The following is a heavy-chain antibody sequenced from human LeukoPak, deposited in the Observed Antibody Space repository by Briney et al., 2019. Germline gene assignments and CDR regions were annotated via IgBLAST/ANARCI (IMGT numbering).Heavy chain of an antibody. D-gene: IGHD2-2*02. CDR1: RGSISGYY. J-gene: IGHJ4*02. V-gene: IGHV4-59*01. CDR3: ARGRYTLDY. CDR2: ISYSGST. Sequence: SGILSLTCTVSRGSISGYYWSWIRQPPGKGLEWIGFISYSGSTNYNPSLKSRVALSVDTSKNQFSLRLSSVAAVDTAVYYCARGRYTLDYWGQGTLVTVSS.